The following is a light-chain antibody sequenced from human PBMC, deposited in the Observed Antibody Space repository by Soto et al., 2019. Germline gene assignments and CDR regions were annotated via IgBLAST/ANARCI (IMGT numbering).Light chain of an antibody. CDR1: QSVNSN. J-gene: IGKJ1*01. CDR3: QQYFNWWT. Sequence: EVVMTQSPAILSVSLGERATLSCRASQSVNSNLAWYKQKPGQAPRLLVYDASTRATGIPARFSGSRSGTEFTLTISSLQSEDLAIYYCQQYFNWWTFGQGTKVDIK. V-gene: IGKV3-15*01. CDR2: DAS.